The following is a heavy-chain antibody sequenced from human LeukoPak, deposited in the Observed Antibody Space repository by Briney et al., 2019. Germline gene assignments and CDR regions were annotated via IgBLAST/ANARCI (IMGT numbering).Heavy chain of an antibody. V-gene: IGHV3-66*01. J-gene: IGHJ4*02. CDR3: ARDPSAVAANTYG. D-gene: IGHD6-25*01. CDR1: GFTVSNNY. CDR2: IYSGGTT. Sequence: GGSLRLSCAASGFTVSNNYMNWVRQAPGKGLEWVSLIYSGGTTYYADSVKGRFTISRDHSKNTLYLQMNSLRAEDTAVYYCARDPSAVAANTYGWSQGTLVTVSS.